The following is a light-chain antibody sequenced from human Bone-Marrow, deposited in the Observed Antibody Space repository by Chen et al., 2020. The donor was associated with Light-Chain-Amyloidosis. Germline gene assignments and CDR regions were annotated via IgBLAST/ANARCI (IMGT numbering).Light chain of an antibody. Sequence: QSALTQPASVSASPGPSITISCTGTSSDVGGDNHVTWYQQPADKAPKLMIYEVTKRPSWVPDRFSGSKSDNTASLTISGLQTEDEADYFCSSYTITNTLVFGSGTRVTVL. CDR1: SSDVGGDNH. CDR3: SSYTITNTLV. J-gene: IGLJ1*01. V-gene: IGLV2-14*01. CDR2: EVT.